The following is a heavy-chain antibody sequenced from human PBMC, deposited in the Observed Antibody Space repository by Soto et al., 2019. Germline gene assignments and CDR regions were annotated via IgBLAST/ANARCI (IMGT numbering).Heavy chain of an antibody. Sequence: PGGALRLSCAASGFSFPNYLMHWVRQVPGKGLVWVSRINNDGSGTSYADSVKGRFTISRDNAKNTLSLQMNSLRAEDTAVYYCTTAFGYWGQGALVTVSS. CDR2: INNDGSGT. J-gene: IGHJ4*02. CDR3: TTAFGY. CDR1: GFSFPNYL. V-gene: IGHV3-74*01.